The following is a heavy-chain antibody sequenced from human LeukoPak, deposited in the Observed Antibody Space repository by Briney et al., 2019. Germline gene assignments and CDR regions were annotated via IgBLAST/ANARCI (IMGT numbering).Heavy chain of an antibody. CDR3: ARQTLGATGYSAFDF. Sequence: PGGSLRLSCAASGFTFSSHEMNWVRQAPGKGLEWVSYISDSGSSIYYADSVKGRFTVSRDNAKNSLYLQMNSLRAEDTALYYCARQTLGATGYSAFDFWGQGTLVTVSS. D-gene: IGHD3-9*01. J-gene: IGHJ3*01. V-gene: IGHV3-48*03. CDR1: GFTFSSHE. CDR2: ISDSGSSI.